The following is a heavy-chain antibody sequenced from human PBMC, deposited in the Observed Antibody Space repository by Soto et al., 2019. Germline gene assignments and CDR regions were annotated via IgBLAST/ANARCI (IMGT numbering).Heavy chain of an antibody. D-gene: IGHD3-3*01. CDR1: GFTFSSYW. CDR2: IKQDGSEK. J-gene: IGHJ6*03. V-gene: IGHV3-7*01. CDR3: ARDDYDSLWPWHYYMDV. Sequence: GGSLRLSCAASGFTFSSYWMSWVRQAPGKGLEWVANIKQDGSEKYYVDSVKGRFTISRDNAKNSLYLQMNSLRAEDTAVYYCARDDYDSLWPWHYYMDVWGKGTTVTVSS.